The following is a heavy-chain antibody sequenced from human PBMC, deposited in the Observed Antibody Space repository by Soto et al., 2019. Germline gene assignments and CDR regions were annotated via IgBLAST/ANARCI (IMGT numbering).Heavy chain of an antibody. CDR1: GFTFSSYA. CDR2: ISYDGSNK. V-gene: IGHV3-30-3*01. CDR3: ARDAHGEMATVDAFDI. D-gene: IGHD4-4*01. J-gene: IGHJ3*02. Sequence: QVQLVESGGGVVQPGRSLRLSCAASGFTFSSYAMHWVRQAPGKGLEWVAVISYDGSNKYYADSVKGRFTISRDNSKNTVYLQMNSLRAEDTAVYYCARDAHGEMATVDAFDIWGQGTMVTVSS.